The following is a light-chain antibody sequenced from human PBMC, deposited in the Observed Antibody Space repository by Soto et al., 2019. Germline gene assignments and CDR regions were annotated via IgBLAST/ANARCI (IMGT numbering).Light chain of an antibody. Sequence: AIQMTQSPPLISASTGDRVTLTCRASQGLGNSLAWYHQKPGQAPKLLIYGATTLQTGVPSRFSGRGSGTEFTLTISCLQSEDFATYYCQQYYTYPRTFAQGTKVEVK. CDR2: GAT. CDR3: QQYYTYPRT. J-gene: IGKJ1*01. CDR1: QGLGNS. V-gene: IGKV1-8*01.